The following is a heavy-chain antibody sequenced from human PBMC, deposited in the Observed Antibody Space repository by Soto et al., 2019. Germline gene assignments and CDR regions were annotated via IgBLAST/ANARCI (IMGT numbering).Heavy chain of an antibody. V-gene: IGHV1-69*02. CDR2: IIPILGIA. CDR3: ARAPYSSSWYGSSYFDL. Sequence: QVQLVQSGAEVKKPGSSVKVSCKASGGTFSSYTISWVRQAPGQGLEWMGRIIPILGIANYAQKFQGRVTITADKSTSTAYMELSSLRSEDTAVYYCARAPYSSSWYGSSYFDLWGRGTLVTVSS. CDR1: GGTFSSYT. D-gene: IGHD6-13*01. J-gene: IGHJ2*01.